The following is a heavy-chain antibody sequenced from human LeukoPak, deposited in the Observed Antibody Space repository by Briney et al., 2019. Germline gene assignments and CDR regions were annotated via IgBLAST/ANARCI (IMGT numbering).Heavy chain of an antibody. J-gene: IGHJ4*02. V-gene: IGHV4-39*01. D-gene: IGHD1-1*01. CDR1: GGSISSNNYY. Sequence: PSATLSLTCTVSGGSISSNNYYWAWIRQPPGKGLECIGSIYYSGSPSYNPSLKSRVTISVDTSKNQFSLRLSSVTAADTAVYYCATWRTAKTGFDYWGQGTLVTVSS. CDR2: IYYSGSP. CDR3: ATWRTAKTGFDY.